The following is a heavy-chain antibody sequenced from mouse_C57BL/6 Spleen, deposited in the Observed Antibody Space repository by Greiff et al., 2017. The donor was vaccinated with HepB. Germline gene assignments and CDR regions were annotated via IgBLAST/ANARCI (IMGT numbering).Heavy chain of an antibody. V-gene: IGHV1-80*01. CDR3: ARSDYRDYFDY. Sequence: QVQLQQSGAELVKPGASVKISCKASGYAFSSYWMNWVKQRPGKGLEWIGQIYPGDGDTNYNGKFKGKATLTADKSSSTAYMQLSSLTSEDSAVYFCARSDYRDYFDYWGQGTTLTVSS. CDR1: GYAFSSYW. D-gene: IGHD2-14*01. J-gene: IGHJ2*01. CDR2: IYPGDGDT.